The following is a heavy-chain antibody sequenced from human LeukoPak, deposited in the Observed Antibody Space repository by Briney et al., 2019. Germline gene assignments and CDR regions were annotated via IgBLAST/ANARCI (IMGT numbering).Heavy chain of an antibody. CDR1: GGTFSSYA. Sequence: ASVKVSCKASGGTFSSYAISWVRQAPGQGLEWMGWISAYNGNTNYAQKLQGRVTMTTDTSTSTACMELRSLRSDDTAVYYCARAQQLDLFDYWGQGTLVTVSS. CDR2: ISAYNGNT. D-gene: IGHD6-13*01. V-gene: IGHV1-18*01. CDR3: ARAQQLDLFDY. J-gene: IGHJ4*02.